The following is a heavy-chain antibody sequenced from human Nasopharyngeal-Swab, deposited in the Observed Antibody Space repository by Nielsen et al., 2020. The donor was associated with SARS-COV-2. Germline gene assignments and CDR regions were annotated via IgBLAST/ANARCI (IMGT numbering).Heavy chain of an antibody. V-gene: IGHV1-69*13. CDR2: IIPIFGTA. CDR1: GGTFSSYA. J-gene: IGHJ4*02. D-gene: IGHD2-21*02. Sequence: SVKVSCKASGGTFSSYAISWVRQAPGQGLEWMGGIIPIFGTANYAQKFQGRVTITADESTSTAYMELSSLRSEDTAVYYCARGVYCGGDCPPAWFDYWGQGTLVTVSS. CDR3: ARGVYCGGDCPPAWFDY.